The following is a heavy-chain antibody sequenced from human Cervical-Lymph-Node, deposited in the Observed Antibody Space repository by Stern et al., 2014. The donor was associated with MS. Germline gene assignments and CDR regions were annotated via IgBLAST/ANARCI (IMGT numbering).Heavy chain of an antibody. Sequence: QLVESGPEVKKPGTSVKVSCKASGFTFTSSAVQWVRQARGQRLEWIGWIVVGSGNTNYAQKFQERVTITRDMSTSTAYMELSSLRSEDTAVYYCAAELNVTPFVYWGQGTLVTVSS. V-gene: IGHV1-58*01. J-gene: IGHJ4*02. CDR1: GFTFTSSA. CDR3: AAELNVTPFVY. CDR2: IVVGSGNT. D-gene: IGHD3-16*01.